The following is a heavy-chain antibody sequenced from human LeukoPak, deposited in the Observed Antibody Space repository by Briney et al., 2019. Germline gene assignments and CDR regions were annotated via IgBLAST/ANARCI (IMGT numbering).Heavy chain of an antibody. CDR2: IYYSGST. J-gene: IGHJ6*02. CDR1: GGSISSYY. CDR3: ARDSYPYQLLTYYYYYYGMDV. V-gene: IGHV4-59*01. D-gene: IGHD2-2*01. Sequence: SETLSLTCTVSGGSISSYYWSWIRQPPGKGLEWIGYIYYSGSTNYNPSLKSRVTISVDTSKNQFSLKLSSVTAADTAVYYCARDSYPYQLLTYYYYYYGMDVWGQGTTVTVSS.